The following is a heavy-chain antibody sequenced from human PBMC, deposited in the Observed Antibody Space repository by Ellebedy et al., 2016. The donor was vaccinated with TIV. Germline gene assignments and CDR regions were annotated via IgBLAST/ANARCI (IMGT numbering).Heavy chain of an antibody. CDR2: MNPNSGNT. J-gene: IGHJ4*02. D-gene: IGHD6-6*01. V-gene: IGHV1-8*01. CDR1: GYTFTSYD. CDR3: ARDHELSYSSSSPRGGLDY. Sequence: ASVKVSXXASGYTFTSYDINWVRQATGQGLEWMGWMNPNSGNTGYAQKFQGRVTITADESTSTAYMELSSLRSEDTAVYYCARDHELSYSSSSPRGGLDYWGQGTLVTVSS.